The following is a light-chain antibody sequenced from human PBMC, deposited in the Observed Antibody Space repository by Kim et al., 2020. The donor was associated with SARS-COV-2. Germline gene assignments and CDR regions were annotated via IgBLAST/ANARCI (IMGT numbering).Light chain of an antibody. V-gene: IGLV1-40*01. CDR1: GAKCGAGNE. CDR2: DNS. Sequence: VPIAGTGRGAKCGAGNEVQWYQQLPGTAPKLLIYDNSNRPSGVPDRFSGSKSGTSASLAITGLQAEDEADYYCQSYDSSLSALYVFGTGTKVTVL. CDR3: QSYDSSLSALYV. J-gene: IGLJ1*01.